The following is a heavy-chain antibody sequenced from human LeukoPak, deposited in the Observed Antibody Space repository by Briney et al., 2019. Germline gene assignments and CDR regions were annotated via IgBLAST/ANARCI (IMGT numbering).Heavy chain of an antibody. CDR1: GFNFANHA. CDR3: AKKGHGSYYGPPSPRGLSFFDY. J-gene: IGHJ4*02. V-gene: IGHV3-23*01. Sequence: PGGSLRLSCAASGFNFANHAMSWVRQAPGKGLEWVSAISGSGGSTYYADSVKGRFTISRDNSKNTLYLQMNSLRAEDTAVYYCAKKGHGSYYGPPSPRGLSFFDYWGQGTLVTVSS. CDR2: ISGSGGST. D-gene: IGHD1-26*01.